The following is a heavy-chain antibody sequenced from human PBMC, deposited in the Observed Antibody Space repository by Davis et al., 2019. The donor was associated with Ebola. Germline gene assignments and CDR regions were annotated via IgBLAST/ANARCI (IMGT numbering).Heavy chain of an antibody. V-gene: IGHV4-59*01. Sequence: SETLSLTCTVSGGSISSYYWSWIRQPPGKGLEWIGYIYYSGSTNYNPSLKSRVTISVDTSKNQFSLKLSSVTAADTAVYYCARGDVLRFLEWFHSPYYYYGMDVWGQGTTVTVSS. D-gene: IGHD3-3*01. CDR2: IYYSGST. J-gene: IGHJ6*02. CDR3: ARGDVLRFLEWFHSPYYYYGMDV. CDR1: GGSISSYY.